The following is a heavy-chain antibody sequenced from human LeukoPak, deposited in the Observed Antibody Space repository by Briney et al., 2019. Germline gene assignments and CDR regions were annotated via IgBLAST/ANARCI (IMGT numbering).Heavy chain of an antibody. CDR3: ARLYSSTEVIDS. CDR1: GYTFIGYY. J-gene: IGHJ4*02. V-gene: IGHV1-2*02. CDR2: INPNSGGT. Sequence: ALVKVSCKTSGYTFIGYYMHWVRQAPGQGLEWMGWINPNSGGTKYAPKFQGRVTMTRDTSINTDYMELSSLRSDDTAVYYCARLYSSTEVIDSWGQGTLVTVSS. D-gene: IGHD6-13*01.